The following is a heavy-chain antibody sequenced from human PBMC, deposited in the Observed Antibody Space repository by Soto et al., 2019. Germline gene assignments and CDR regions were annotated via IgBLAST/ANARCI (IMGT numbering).Heavy chain of an antibody. J-gene: IGHJ4*02. Sequence: PGGSLRLSCAASGFTFSSYAMSWVRQAPGKGLEWVSAISGSGGSTYYADSVKGRFTISRDNSKNTLYLQMNSLRAEDTAVYYCAPYGSGSYYYFDYWGQGTLVTVSS. D-gene: IGHD3-10*01. CDR3: APYGSGSYYYFDY. CDR2: ISGSGGST. CDR1: GFTFSSYA. V-gene: IGHV3-23*01.